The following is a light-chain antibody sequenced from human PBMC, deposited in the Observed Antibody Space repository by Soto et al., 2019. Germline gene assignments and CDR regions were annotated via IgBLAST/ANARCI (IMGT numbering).Light chain of an antibody. CDR3: GQFVSAPPRT. Sequence: EIVLTQFPGTLSLSPGERATLSCRASQSVTSNSLAWYQQKVGRAPRVLIYGASNRATGIPDRFSGSGSGTDFTLTISRLEPEDFAVYYCGQFVSAPPRTFGQGTKVDIK. J-gene: IGKJ1*01. CDR1: QSVTSNS. CDR2: GAS. V-gene: IGKV3-20*01.